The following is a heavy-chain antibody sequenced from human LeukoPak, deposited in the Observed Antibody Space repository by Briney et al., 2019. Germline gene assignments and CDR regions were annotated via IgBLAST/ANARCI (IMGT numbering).Heavy chain of an antibody. Sequence: GASVTVSCKASGYTFTSYYMHWVRQAPGQGLEWMGIINPSGGSTSYAQKFQGRVTMTRDMSTSTVYMELSSLRSEDTAVYYCARAPTGYCSGGSCRLFDYWGQGTLVTVSS. J-gene: IGHJ4*02. V-gene: IGHV1-46*01. CDR1: GYTFTSYY. CDR2: INPSGGST. D-gene: IGHD2-15*01. CDR3: ARAPTGYCSGGSCRLFDY.